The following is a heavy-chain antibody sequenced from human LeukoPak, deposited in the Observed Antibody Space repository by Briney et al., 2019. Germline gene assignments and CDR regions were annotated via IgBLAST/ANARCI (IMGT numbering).Heavy chain of an antibody. CDR1: GFTFSSYG. CDR2: ISGSGGST. D-gene: IGHD1-26*01. CDR3: AKDRGGRYSGSYGLDY. J-gene: IGHJ4*02. V-gene: IGHV3-23*01. Sequence: GGSLRLSCAASGFTFSSYGMSWVRQAPGKGLEWVSGISGSGGSTYYADSVKGRFTISRDNSKNTLYLQMNSLRAEDTAVYYCAKDRGGRYSGSYGLDYWGQGTLVTVSS.